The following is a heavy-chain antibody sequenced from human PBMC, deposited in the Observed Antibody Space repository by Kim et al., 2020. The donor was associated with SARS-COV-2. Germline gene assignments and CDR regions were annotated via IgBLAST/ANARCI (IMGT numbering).Heavy chain of an antibody. CDR2: GST. V-gene: IGHV3-23*01. CDR3: AKDIHGSDY. J-gene: IGHJ4*02. Sequence: GSTYYEASVKGRFTNSRDNSKNTLYLQMNSLRAEDTAVYYCAKDIHGSDYWGQGTLVTVSS. D-gene: IGHD3-10*01.